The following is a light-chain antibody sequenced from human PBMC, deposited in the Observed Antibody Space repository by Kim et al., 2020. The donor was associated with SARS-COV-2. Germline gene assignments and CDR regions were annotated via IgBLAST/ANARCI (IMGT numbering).Light chain of an antibody. CDR3: NSRDSSGNHYV. CDR2: GGN. V-gene: IGLV3-19*01. J-gene: IGLJ1*01. CDR1: SRRRYY. Sequence: ALGHTVRITCQGDSRRRYYASWYQQNAGQDPVLVIYGGNKRPSGIPDRFSGSSSGNTASLTITGAQAEDEADYYCNSRDSSGNHYVFGTGTKVTVL.